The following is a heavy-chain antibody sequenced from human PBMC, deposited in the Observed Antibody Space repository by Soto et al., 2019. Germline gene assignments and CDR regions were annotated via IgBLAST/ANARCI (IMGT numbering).Heavy chain of an antibody. CDR3: AGDPVSSHWGSVVMDV. V-gene: IGHV3-33*01. J-gene: IGHJ6*02. CDR2: IWYDGDNK. D-gene: IGHD7-27*01. Sequence: GGSLRLSCAASGFTLSSYGMHWVRQAPGKGLEWVAVIWYDGDNKYYADSVKGRFTISRDNSKNTLYLQMNSLRAEDTAVYYCAGDPVSSHWGSVVMDVWGQGTTVTVSS. CDR1: GFTLSSYG.